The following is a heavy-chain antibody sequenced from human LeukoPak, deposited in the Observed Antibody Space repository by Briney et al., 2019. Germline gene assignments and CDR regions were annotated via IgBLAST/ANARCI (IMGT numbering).Heavy chain of an antibody. D-gene: IGHD3-3*01. J-gene: IGHJ3*02. Sequence: PGGSLRLSCAASGFTFSSYWMSWDRQAPGKGLEWVANIKQDGSEKYYVDSVKGRFTISRDNAKNSLYLQMNSLRAEDTAVYYCARIGIRGFWSGLDAFDIWGQGTMVTVSS. CDR3: ARIGIRGFWSGLDAFDI. V-gene: IGHV3-7*01. CDR1: GFTFSSYW. CDR2: IKQDGSEK.